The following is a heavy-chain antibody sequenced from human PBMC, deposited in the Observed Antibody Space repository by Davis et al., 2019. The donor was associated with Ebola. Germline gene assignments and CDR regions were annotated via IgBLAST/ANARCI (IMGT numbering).Heavy chain of an antibody. CDR3: VKDSPYSKNYQDLDY. CDR1: GFTFSSYA. D-gene: IGHD4-11*01. J-gene: IGHJ4*02. CDR2: TTTSGTTA. V-gene: IGHV3-23*01. Sequence: PGGSLRLSCAAFGFTFSSYAMTWVRQAPGKGLEWVSATTTSGTTAYYADSVKGRFTISRDNSKSTLYLQMNSLRAEDTAIYYCVKDSPYSKNYQDLDYWGPGTLVTVSS.